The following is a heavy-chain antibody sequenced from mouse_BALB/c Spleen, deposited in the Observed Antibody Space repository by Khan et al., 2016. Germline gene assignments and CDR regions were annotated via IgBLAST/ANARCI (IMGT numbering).Heavy chain of an antibody. CDR2: IWSGGST. CDR1: GFSLTSYG. Sequence: QVQLKQSGPGLVQPSQSLSITCTVSGFSLTSYGVHWVRQSPGKGLEWLGVIWSGGSTDYNAAFISRLSISKDYFKSQVFFEMNSLQANDTGIYYCARNYDFHFDYWGQGTTLTVSS. CDR3: ARNYDFHFDY. V-gene: IGHV2-2*02. J-gene: IGHJ2*01. D-gene: IGHD2-4*01.